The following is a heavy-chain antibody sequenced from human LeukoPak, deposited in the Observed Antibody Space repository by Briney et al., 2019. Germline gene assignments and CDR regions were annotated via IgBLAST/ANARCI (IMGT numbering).Heavy chain of an antibody. V-gene: IGHV4-61*05. CDR2: IYHSGST. CDR3: ARVRIAVAGTYGGYY. J-gene: IGHJ4*02. CDR1: GDSINSASYY. D-gene: IGHD6-19*01. Sequence: SETLSLTCTVSGDSINSASYYWGWIRQPPGKKLEWIGEIYHSGSTNYNPSLKSRVTISVDKSKNQFSLKLSSVTAADTAVYYCARVRIAVAGTYGGYYWGQGTLVTVSS.